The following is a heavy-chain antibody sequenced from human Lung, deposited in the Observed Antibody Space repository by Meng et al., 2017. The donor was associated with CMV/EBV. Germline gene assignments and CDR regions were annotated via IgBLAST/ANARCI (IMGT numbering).Heavy chain of an antibody. CDR1: GGTFSRYA. Sequence: SVNVSXKGCGGTFSRYAISWVRQAPGQGLEWIGGIIPIFATANYAQKFQGRVTITTDESTSTAYMELSSLRSEDTAVYHCARSPEFYQLLPGPYYYYGMDVWGQGXTVTVSS. D-gene: IGHD2-2*01. CDR2: IIPIFATA. V-gene: IGHV1-69*05. J-gene: IGHJ6*02. CDR3: ARSPEFYQLLPGPYYYYGMDV.